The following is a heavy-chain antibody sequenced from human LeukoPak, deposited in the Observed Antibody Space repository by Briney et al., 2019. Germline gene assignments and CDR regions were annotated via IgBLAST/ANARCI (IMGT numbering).Heavy chain of an antibody. V-gene: IGHV4-34*01. CDR3: ARGPPFDY. CDR1: GGSFSGYY. CDR2: INHSGGT. J-gene: IGHJ4*02. Sequence: SETLSLTCAVYGGSFSGYYWSWIRQPPGKGLEWIGEINHSGGTNYNPSLKSRVTISVDTSKNQFSLKLSSVTAADTAVYYCARGPPFDYWGQGTLVTVSS.